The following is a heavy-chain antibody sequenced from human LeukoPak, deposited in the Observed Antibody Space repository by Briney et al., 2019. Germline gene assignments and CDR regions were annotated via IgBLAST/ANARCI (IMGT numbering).Heavy chain of an antibody. CDR3: ARVDTVAGPDY. Sequence: SETLSLTCAVYGGSFSGYYRSWIRQPPGKGLEWIGEINHSGSTNYNPSFKSRVTISVDTSKNQFSLKLSSVTAADTAVYYCARVDTVAGPDYWGQGTLVTVSS. CDR2: INHSGST. D-gene: IGHD6-19*01. J-gene: IGHJ4*02. V-gene: IGHV4-34*01. CDR1: GGSFSGYY.